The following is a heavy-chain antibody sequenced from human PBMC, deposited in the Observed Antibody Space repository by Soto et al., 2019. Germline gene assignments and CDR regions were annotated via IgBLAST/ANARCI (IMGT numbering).Heavy chain of an antibody. CDR2: ISSSSSYI. D-gene: IGHD3-22*01. V-gene: IGHV3-21*01. Sequence: PGGSLRLSCAASGFTFSSYSMNWVRQAPGKGLEWVSSISSSSSYIYYADSVKGRFTISRDNAKNSLYLQMNSLRAEDTAVYYCARASPYDSSGFDYWGQGTLVPVSS. CDR3: ARASPYDSSGFDY. CDR1: GFTFSSYS. J-gene: IGHJ4*02.